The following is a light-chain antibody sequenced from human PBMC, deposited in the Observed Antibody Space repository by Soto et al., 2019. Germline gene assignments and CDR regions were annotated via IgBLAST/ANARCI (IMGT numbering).Light chain of an antibody. CDR2: GAS. J-gene: IGKJ1*01. V-gene: IGKV3-20*01. Sequence: EIVLTQSPGTLSLSPGARATLSCRASQSVSTSSLAWYQQKGGQAPRLLIHGASSRATGIPDRFSGSGSGTDFTLTISRLEPEDVAVYYCQQYEAVVTFGQGTKVDI. CDR3: QQYEAVVT. CDR1: QSVSTSS.